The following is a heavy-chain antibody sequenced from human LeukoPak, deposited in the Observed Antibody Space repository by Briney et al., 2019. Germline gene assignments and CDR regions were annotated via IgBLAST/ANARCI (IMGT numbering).Heavy chain of an antibody. CDR3: ATRDLYYYDSSGYYPFGY. CDR2: ISSSGSTI. Sequence: PGGSLRLSCGASGFTFSDYYMSWIRQAPGKGREWVSYISSSGSTIYYADSVKGRFTISRDNAKNSLYLQMNSLRAEDTAVYYCATRDLYYYDSSGYYPFGYWGQGTLVTVSS. D-gene: IGHD3-22*01. CDR1: GFTFSDYY. J-gene: IGHJ4*02. V-gene: IGHV3-11*04.